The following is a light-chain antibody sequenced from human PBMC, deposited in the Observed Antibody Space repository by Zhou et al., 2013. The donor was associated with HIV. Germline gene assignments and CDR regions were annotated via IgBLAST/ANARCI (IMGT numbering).Light chain of an antibody. J-gene: IGKJ2*01. CDR3: QQYGSSPYT. Sequence: DIQMTQSPSSVSASVGDRVTITCRASQGISSWLAWYQQKPGKAPKLLIYAASSLQSGVPSRFSGSGSGTEFILTISSLQSEDFAVYYCQQYGSSPYTFGQGTKLEIK. V-gene: IGKV1-12*01. CDR1: QGISSW. CDR2: AAS.